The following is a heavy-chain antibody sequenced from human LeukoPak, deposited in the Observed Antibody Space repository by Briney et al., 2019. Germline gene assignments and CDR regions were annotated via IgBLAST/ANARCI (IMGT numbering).Heavy chain of an antibody. CDR1: GGSISSYY. CDR2: IYYSGST. J-gene: IGHJ5*02. V-gene: IGHV4-59*08. CDR3: ARSYASGMNNWFDP. Sequence: SETLSLTCTVSGGSISSYYWSWIRQPPGKGLEWVGYIYYSGSTNYNPSLKSRVTISVDTSKNQFSLKLSSVTAADTAVYYCARSYASGMNNWFDPWGQGTLVTVSS. D-gene: IGHD3-10*01.